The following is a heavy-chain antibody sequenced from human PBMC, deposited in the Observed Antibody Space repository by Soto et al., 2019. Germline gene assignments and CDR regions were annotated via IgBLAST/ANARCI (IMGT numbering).Heavy chain of an antibody. CDR3: ARDLIRLCSSTSCYEYYYYYMDV. CDR1: GFTFSSYG. V-gene: IGHV3-33*01. J-gene: IGHJ6*03. Sequence: GGSLRLSCAASGFTFSSYGMHWVRQAPGKGLEWVAVIWYDGSNKYYADSVKGRFTISRDNSKNTLYLKMNSLRAEDTAVYYCARDLIRLCSSTSCYEYYYYYMDVWGKGTTVTVSS. CDR2: IWYDGSNK. D-gene: IGHD2-2*01.